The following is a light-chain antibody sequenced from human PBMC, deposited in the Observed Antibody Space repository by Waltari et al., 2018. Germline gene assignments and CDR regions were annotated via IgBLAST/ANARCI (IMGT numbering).Light chain of an antibody. CDR3: QQYGDSPLT. Sequence: ETVLTQSPGTLSLSPGERATLSCRASQGLQSVSSHYLAWYQQRRGQAPSLLSYGASSRATGIPDRFGGSGYGTDFTLTISRLGPEDFAVYYCQQYGDSPLTFGGGTKVEIK. V-gene: IGKV3-20*01. CDR1: QGLQSVSSHY. CDR2: GAS. J-gene: IGKJ4*01.